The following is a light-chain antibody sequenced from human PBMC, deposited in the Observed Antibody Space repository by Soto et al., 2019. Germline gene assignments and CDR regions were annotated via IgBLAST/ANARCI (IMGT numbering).Light chain of an antibody. CDR2: AAS. CDR1: QSISSH. V-gene: IGKV1-39*01. CDR3: QQCHSAPLT. J-gene: IGKJ4*01. Sequence: QMTQSPSSLFASVGDRVTITCRASQSISSHLNWYQQKLGQTPRLLIYAASTLQSGVPPRFSGSGSGTEFTLTISSLQPEDFATYYCQQCHSAPLTFGGGTKVQI.